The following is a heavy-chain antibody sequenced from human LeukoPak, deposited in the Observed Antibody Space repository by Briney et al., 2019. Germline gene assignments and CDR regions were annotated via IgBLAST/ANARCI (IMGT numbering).Heavy chain of an antibody. CDR3: AAFTYGYVHWYFDV. V-gene: IGHV4-31*03. D-gene: IGHD5-18*01. CDR2: IHSTGRT. CDR1: GGSGSSGGHY. J-gene: IGHJ2*01. Sequence: SETLSLTCSVSGGSGSSGGHYWSWIRQFPGKGLEWIGYIHSTGRTDYNPSLKSRVTMSVDTSKNQFSLKLRSVTAADAAVYYCAAFTYGYVHWYFDVWGRGTLVTVSS.